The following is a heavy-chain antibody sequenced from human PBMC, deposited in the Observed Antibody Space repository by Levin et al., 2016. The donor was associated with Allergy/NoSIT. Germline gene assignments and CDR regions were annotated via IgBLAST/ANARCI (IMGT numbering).Heavy chain of an antibody. V-gene: IGHV3-11*06. J-gene: IGHJ6*02. CDR1: GFTFSDYY. Sequence: GESLKISCAASGFTFSDYYMSWIRQAPGKGLEWVSYISSSSSYTNYADSVKGRFTISRDNAKNSLYLQMNSLRAEDTAVYYCARATVSPYYYYGMDVWGQGTTVTVSS. CDR3: ARATVSPYYYYGMDV. CDR2: ISSSSSYT. D-gene: IGHD4-17*01.